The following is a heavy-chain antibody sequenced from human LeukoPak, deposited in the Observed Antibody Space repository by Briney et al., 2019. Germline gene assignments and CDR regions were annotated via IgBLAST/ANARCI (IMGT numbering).Heavy chain of an antibody. J-gene: IGHJ3*02. CDR3: ARDPDSSSWGYAFDI. V-gene: IGHV4-4*07. D-gene: IGHD6-13*01. CDR2: IYNSGNT. Sequence: PSETLSLTCTVSGGSISSYYWSWIRQPAGKGLGWIGRIYNSGNTNYNPSLKSRATMSVDASKNQFSLKLSSVTAADTAMYYCARDPDSSSWGYAFDIWGQGTMVTVSS. CDR1: GGSISSYY.